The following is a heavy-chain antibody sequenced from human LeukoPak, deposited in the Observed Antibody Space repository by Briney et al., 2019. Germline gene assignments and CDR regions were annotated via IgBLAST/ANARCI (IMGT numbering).Heavy chain of an antibody. V-gene: IGHV1-2*04. Sequence: ASVKVSCKASGYTFTGYYMHWVRQAPGQGLEWMGWINPNSGGTNYAQKFQGWVTMTRDTSISTAYMELSRLRSDDQALYYLARAPSHVDTAPIRLFASWAKETLVPVSS. CDR2: INPNSGGT. CDR3: ARAPSHVDTAPIRLFAS. J-gene: IGHJ4*02. D-gene: IGHD5-18*01. CDR1: GYTFTGYY.